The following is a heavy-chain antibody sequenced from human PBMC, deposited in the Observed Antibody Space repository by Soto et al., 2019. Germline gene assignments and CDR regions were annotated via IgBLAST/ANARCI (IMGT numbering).Heavy chain of an antibody. J-gene: IGHJ5*02. Sequence: EVQLLESGGGLVQPGGSLRLSCAASGFTFSSYAMSWVRQAPGKGLEWVSAISGSGGSTYYADSVKGRFTISRDNSKNTLYLQMNSLRAEDTAVYYCAKDGGVLRFLEWYNWFVPWGQGTLVTVSS. V-gene: IGHV3-23*01. CDR1: GFTFSSYA. D-gene: IGHD3-3*01. CDR2: ISGSGGST. CDR3: AKDGGVLRFLEWYNWFVP.